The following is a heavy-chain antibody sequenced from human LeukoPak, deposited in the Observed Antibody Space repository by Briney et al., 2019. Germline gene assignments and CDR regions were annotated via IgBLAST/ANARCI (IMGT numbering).Heavy chain of an antibody. J-gene: IGHJ3*02. CDR3: AKDLRSIAVAGGEAFDI. CDR2: ISGGST. CDR1: GFTVSSNE. Sequence: GGSLRLSCAASGFTVSSNEMSWARQAPGKGLEWVSSISGGSTYYADSRKGRFTISRDNSKNTLYLQMNSLRAEDTAVYYCAKDLRSIAVAGGEAFDIWGQGTMVPVSS. V-gene: IGHV3-38-3*01. D-gene: IGHD6-19*01.